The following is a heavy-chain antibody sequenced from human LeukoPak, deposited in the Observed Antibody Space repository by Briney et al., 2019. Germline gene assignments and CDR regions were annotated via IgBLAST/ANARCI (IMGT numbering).Heavy chain of an antibody. J-gene: IGHJ4*02. CDR2: IYYSGST. CDR3: ARINYGDY. V-gene: IGHV4-39*07. Sequence: SETLSLTCSVSGGSISSRSYHWGWIRHPPGKGLEWIGRIYYSGSTYYNPSLKSRVTISVDTSKNQFSLKLSSVTAADTAVYYCARINYGDYWGQGTLVTVSS. CDR1: GGSISSRSYH.